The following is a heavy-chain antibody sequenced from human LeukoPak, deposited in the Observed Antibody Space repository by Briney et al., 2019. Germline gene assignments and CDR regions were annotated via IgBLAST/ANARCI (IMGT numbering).Heavy chain of an antibody. J-gene: IGHJ6*02. CDR2: ISYDGSNK. CDR3: ARVGSSSWYVSYYYYGMDV. V-gene: IGHV3-30-3*01. Sequence: GRSLRLSCAASGFTFSSYAMHWVRQAPGKGLEWVAVISYDGSNKYYADSVKGRFTISRDNSKNTLYLQMNSLRAEDTAVYYCARVGSSSWYVSYYYYGMDVWGQGTTVTVSS. CDR1: GFTFSSYA. D-gene: IGHD6-13*01.